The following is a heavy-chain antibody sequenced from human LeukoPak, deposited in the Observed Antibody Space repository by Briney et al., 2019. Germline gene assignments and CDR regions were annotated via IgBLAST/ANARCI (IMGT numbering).Heavy chain of an antibody. J-gene: IGHJ3*02. V-gene: IGHV3-53*01. CDR3: ARDRSSGWYDAFDI. CDR2: IYSGGST. Sequence: GGSLRLSCAASGFTVSSNYMSWVRQAPGKGLEWVSVIYSGGSTYYADSVKCRFTISRDNSKNTLYLQMNSLRAEDTAVYYCARDRSSGWYDAFDIWGQGTMVTVSS. CDR1: GFTVSSNY. D-gene: IGHD6-19*01.